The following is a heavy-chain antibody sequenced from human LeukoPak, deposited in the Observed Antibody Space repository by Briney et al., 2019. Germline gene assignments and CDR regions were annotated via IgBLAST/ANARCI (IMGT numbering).Heavy chain of an antibody. V-gene: IGHV3-53*01. CDR1: GFTVSSNS. Sequence: GGSLRLSCTVSGFTVSSNSMSWVRQAPGKGLEWVSFIYSDNTHYSDSVKGRFTISRDNAKNSLYLQMNSLRAEDTAVYYCASSEAVAGIDYWGQGTLVTVSS. CDR3: ASSEAVAGIDY. J-gene: IGHJ4*02. D-gene: IGHD6-19*01. CDR2: IYSDNT.